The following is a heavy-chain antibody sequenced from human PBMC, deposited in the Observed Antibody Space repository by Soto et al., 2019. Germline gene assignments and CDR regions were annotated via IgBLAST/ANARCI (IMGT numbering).Heavy chain of an antibody. CDR2: ISAYNGNT. J-gene: IGHJ4*02. CDR1: GYTFTNFG. D-gene: IGHD4-4*01. V-gene: IGHV1-18*01. CDR3: ASAVTPIDS. Sequence: QVQLVQSGAEVKKPGASVKVSCKASGYTFTNFGISWVRQAPGQGLEWMGWISAYNGNTNYAQKFPATLPMTTATSTSTAYMALRRLRSDDTAVYSSASAVTPIDSCGQGTLVTLSS.